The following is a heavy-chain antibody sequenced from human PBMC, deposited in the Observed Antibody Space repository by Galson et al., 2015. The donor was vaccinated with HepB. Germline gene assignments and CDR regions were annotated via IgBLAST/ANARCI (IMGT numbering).Heavy chain of an antibody. CDR2: MPHDSNYI. Sequence: SLRLSCAVSGFYFRTYNMNWVRQAPGKRQGLVSSMPHDSNYIYYADSVKVQFTVSSYNAKSSLFLQMHSLRGDDTAVYYCGRAAVAKVQRQITPFNFWGQETLLTISS. CDR1: GFYFRTYN. J-gene: IGHJ3*01. V-gene: IGHV3-21*01. D-gene: IGHD6-19*01. CDR3: GRAAVAKVQRQITPFNF.